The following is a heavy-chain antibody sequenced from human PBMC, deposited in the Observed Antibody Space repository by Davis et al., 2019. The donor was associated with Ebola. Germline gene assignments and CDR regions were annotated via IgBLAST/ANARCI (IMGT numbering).Heavy chain of an antibody. J-gene: IGHJ4*02. CDR3: ARDSTGEGFDY. CDR1: GFTVSSNY. Sequence: GESLKISCAASGFTVSSNYMSWVRQAPGKGLEWVSVIYSGGSTYYADSVKGRFTISRDNSKNTLYLQMNSLRAEDTAAYYCARDSTGEGFDYWGQGTLVTVSS. V-gene: IGHV3-66*01. CDR2: IYSGGST. D-gene: IGHD4-11*01.